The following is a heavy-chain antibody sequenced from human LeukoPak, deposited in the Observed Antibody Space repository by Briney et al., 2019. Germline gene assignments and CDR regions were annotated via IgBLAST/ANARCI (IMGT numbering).Heavy chain of an antibody. CDR3: ARHRWEIPYDAFDI. D-gene: IGHD1-26*01. CDR1: GYSFTSYW. V-gene: IGHV5-51*01. CDR2: IYPGDSET. Sequence: GEALKISCKGSGYSFTSYWIGWVRQSSGKGLGWIGIIYPGDSETRYSPPFQGQVTIPADKYISTDYLQWRRLKASDTAMDDCARHRWEIPYDAFDIWGQGTMVTVSS. J-gene: IGHJ3*02.